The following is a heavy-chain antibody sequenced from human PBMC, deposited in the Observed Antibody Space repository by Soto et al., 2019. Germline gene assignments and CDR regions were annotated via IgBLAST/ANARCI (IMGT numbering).Heavy chain of an antibody. D-gene: IGHD4-4*01. CDR3: ARSGSNYDPFDY. V-gene: IGHV4-4*02. CDR1: SGSISSSNW. J-gene: IGHJ4*02. CDR2: IYHSGST. Sequence: QVQLQESGPGLVKPSGTLSLTCAVSSGSISSSNWWSWVRQPPGKGLEWIGEIYHSGSTNYNPSLKSRVTTSVDKSKNQFSLKLSSVTAADTAVYYCARSGSNYDPFDYWGQGTLVTVSS.